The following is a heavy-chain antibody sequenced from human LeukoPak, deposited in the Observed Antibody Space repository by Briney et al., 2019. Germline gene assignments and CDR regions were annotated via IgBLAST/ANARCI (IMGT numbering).Heavy chain of an antibody. Sequence: PGGSLRLSCAASASSISNAWMTWVRQAPGKGLEWIGRIKSKTDGGTVVYAAPVKGRFTISRDDSKNTLYLQMNSLKIEDTAVYYCTTDGGYDAPDYWGQGTLVTVSS. CDR3: TTDGGYDAPDY. J-gene: IGHJ4*02. CDR1: ASSISNAW. D-gene: IGHD5-12*01. CDR2: IKSKTDGGTV. V-gene: IGHV3-15*01.